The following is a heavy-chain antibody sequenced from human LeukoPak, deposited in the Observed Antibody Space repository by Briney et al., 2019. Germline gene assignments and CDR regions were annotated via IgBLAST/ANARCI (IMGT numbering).Heavy chain of an antibody. Sequence: GGSLRLSCAASGFTFSSYSMNWVRQAPGKGLEWVSSISSSSSYIYYADSVKGRFTISRDNAKNSLYLQMNSLRAEDTAVYYCARDYGSGSYYMDYWGQGTLVTVSS. V-gene: IGHV3-21*01. J-gene: IGHJ4*02. CDR3: ARDYGSGSYYMDY. CDR1: GFTFSSYS. D-gene: IGHD3-10*01. CDR2: ISSSSSYI.